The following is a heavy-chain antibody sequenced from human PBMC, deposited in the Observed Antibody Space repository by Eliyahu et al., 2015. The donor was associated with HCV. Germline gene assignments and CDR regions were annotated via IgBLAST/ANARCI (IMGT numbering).Heavy chain of an antibody. V-gene: IGHV3-30-3*01. Sequence: QVQLVESGGGVVQPGRSLRLSCAASGFTFSSYAMHWVRQAPGKGLEWVAVISYDGSNKYYADSVKGRFTISRDNSKNTLYLQMNSLRAEDTAVYYCARPHSSGWYLLDYWGQGTLVTVSS. CDR2: ISYDGSNK. CDR1: GFTFSSYA. CDR3: ARPHSSGWYLLDY. D-gene: IGHD6-19*01. J-gene: IGHJ4*02.